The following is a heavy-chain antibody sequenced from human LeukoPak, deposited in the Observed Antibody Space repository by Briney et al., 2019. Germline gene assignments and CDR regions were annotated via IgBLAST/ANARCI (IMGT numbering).Heavy chain of an antibody. V-gene: IGHV3-74*01. J-gene: IGHJ4*02. CDR1: GFTFSSYW. Sequence: PGGSLRLSCAASGFTFSSYWMHWVRKAPGKGLEWVSRINSDGSSTTYADSVKGRFSISRDNAKNTLYLQMNSLRPEDTAVYYCARGGNTGYSYGLKHDYWGQGTLVTVSS. CDR2: INSDGSST. CDR3: ARGGNTGYSYGLKHDY. D-gene: IGHD5-18*01.